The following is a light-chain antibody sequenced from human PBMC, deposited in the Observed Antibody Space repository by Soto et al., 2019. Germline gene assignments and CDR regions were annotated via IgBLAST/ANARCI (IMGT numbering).Light chain of an antibody. CDR3: QQFYSTPYT. Sequence: DIQMTQSPPSLSASVGDRVTITCRASQSVSNYFNWYQQKPGKAPNLLIYAASSLQGGVPSRFGGSGSVTDFTLTISSLQPEDFATYYCQQFYSTPYTFGQGTKLEIK. V-gene: IGKV1-39*01. J-gene: IGKJ2*01. CDR2: AAS. CDR1: QSVSNY.